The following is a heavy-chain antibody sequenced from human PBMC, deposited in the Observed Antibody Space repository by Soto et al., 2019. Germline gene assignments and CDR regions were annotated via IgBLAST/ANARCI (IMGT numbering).Heavy chain of an antibody. J-gene: IGHJ4*02. CDR2: FSRRGYTI. CDR3: STGRGGRRED. D-gene: IGHD1-26*01. CDR1: GFTFSGYY. Sequence: HVHLVESGGGLVKPGGALRLSCEASGFTFSGYYMTWIRQAPGKGLEWISYFSRRGYTIRYADSVEGRVTVSRDDAKKTMYLQMNSLRAEDTAVSYCSTGRGGRREDWGQGTLVTVSS. V-gene: IGHV3-11*01.